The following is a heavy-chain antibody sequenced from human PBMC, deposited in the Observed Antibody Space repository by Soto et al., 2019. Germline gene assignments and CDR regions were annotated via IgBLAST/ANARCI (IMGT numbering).Heavy chain of an antibody. Sequence: SETLSLTCAVSGGSISSGGYSWSWIRQPPGKGLEWIGYIYHSGSTYYNPSLKSRVTISVDRSKNQFSLKLSSVTAADTAVYYCARRYGDYFDFWGQGTLVTVSS. CDR3: ARRYGDYFDF. V-gene: IGHV4-30-2*01. J-gene: IGHJ4*02. CDR2: IYHSGST. D-gene: IGHD4-17*01. CDR1: GGSISSGGYS.